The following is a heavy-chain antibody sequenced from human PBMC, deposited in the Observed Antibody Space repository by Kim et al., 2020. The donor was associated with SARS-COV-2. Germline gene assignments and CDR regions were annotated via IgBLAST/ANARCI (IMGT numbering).Heavy chain of an antibody. CDR1: GFTFSSYA. J-gene: IGHJ6*02. Sequence: GGSLRLSCAASGFTFSSYAMSWVRQAPGKGLESVSAISGSGGSTYYADSVKGRFTISRDNSKNTLYLQMNSLRAEDTAVYYCAKDLRLGELSFVEYYYGMDVWGQGTTVTVSS. CDR3: AKDLRLGELSFVEYYYGMDV. D-gene: IGHD3-16*02. V-gene: IGHV3-23*01. CDR2: ISGSGGST.